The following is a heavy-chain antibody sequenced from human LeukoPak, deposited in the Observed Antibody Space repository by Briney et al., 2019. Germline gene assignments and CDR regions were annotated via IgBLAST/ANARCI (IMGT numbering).Heavy chain of an antibody. D-gene: IGHD3-3*01. CDR2: IYSGGST. CDR3: ARAGDYDFWSMDV. CDR1: GFTVSSNY. J-gene: IGHJ6*02. V-gene: IGHV3-53*04. Sequence: PGGSLRLSCAASGFTVSSNYMSWVRQAPGKGLEWVSVIYSGGSTYYADSVKGRFTISRHNSKNTLYLQMNSLRAEDTAVYYCARAGDYDFWSMDVWGQGTTVTVSS.